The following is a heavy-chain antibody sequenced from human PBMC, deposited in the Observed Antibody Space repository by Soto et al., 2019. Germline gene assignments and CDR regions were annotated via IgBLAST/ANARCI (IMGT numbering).Heavy chain of an antibody. Sequence: LRLSCAASGFTFSSYTMNWVRQAPGKGLEWVSSISGSSSYIYYADSVRGRFTISRDNARNSLYLQMNSLRAEDTAVYYCARETGWSFDIWGQGTMVTVSS. J-gene: IGHJ3*02. V-gene: IGHV3-21*01. CDR1: GFTFSSYT. CDR2: ISGSSSYI. CDR3: ARETGWSFDI. D-gene: IGHD7-27*01.